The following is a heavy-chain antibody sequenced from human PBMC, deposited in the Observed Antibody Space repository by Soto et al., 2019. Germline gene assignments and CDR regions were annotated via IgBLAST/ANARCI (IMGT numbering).Heavy chain of an antibody. CDR3: ARGLTMGQLPSHFDH. J-gene: IGHJ1*01. V-gene: IGHV4-61*01. Sequence: LXLTCTVSGGSVSDDNFYWSWIRQPPGKGLEWIGYVHSSGITNYNPSLKRRVTISVDTSRNQFSLRLSSVTAADTAVYYCARGLTMGQLPSHFDHWGQGTLATVSS. CDR2: VHSSGIT. CDR1: GGSVSDDNFY. D-gene: IGHD3-16*01.